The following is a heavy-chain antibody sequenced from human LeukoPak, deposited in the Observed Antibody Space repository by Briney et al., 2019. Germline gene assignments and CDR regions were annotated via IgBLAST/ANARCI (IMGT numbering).Heavy chain of an antibody. D-gene: IGHD3-22*01. CDR3: ARTTNYYDSSGYYFRYFDY. V-gene: IGHV5-51*01. J-gene: IGHJ4*02. CDR1: GYSFTSYW. Sequence: GESLKISCKGSGYSFTSYWIGWVRQMPGKGLEWMGIIYPGDSDTRYSPSLQGQVTISADKSISTAYLQWSSLKASDTAMYYCARTTNYYDSSGYYFRYFDYWGQGTLVTVSS. CDR2: IYPGDSDT.